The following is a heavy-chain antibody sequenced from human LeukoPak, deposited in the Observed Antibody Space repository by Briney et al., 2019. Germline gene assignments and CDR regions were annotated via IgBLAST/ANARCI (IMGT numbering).Heavy chain of an antibody. CDR2: IKQDGSEK. CDR1: GFTFSSYW. J-gene: IGHJ5*02. CDR3: ARDLGGAAGPGNWFDP. D-gene: IGHD6-13*01. Sequence: GGSLRLSCAASGFTFSSYWMSWVRQAPGKGLEWVANIKQDGSEKYYVDSVKGRFTISRDNAKNPLYLQMNSLRAEDTAVYYCARDLGGAAGPGNWFDPWGQGTLVTVSS. V-gene: IGHV3-7*01.